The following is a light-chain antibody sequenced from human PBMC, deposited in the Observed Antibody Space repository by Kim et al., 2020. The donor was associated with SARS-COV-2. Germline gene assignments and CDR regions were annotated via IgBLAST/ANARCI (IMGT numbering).Light chain of an antibody. V-gene: IGLV6-57*03. CDR1: GCSIASNS. Sequence: TVTISCPRGGCSIASNSVQWYQQRPGCAPTTVIYEANQRPSWVPDRFSGSIDSSSNSASLTISELKTEDEADYCCQSYDRSNPHWVFGGGTQLTVL. CDR2: EAN. CDR3: QSYDRSNPHWV. J-gene: IGLJ3*02.